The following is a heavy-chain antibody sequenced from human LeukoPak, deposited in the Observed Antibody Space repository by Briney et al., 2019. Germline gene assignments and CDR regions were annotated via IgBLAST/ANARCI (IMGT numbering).Heavy chain of an antibody. D-gene: IGHD2-15*01. V-gene: IGHV3-33*01. CDR1: GFTFNRSG. Sequence: GRSLRLSCGASGFTFNRSGMQWCRQAPGKGLEWVAVIWYDGSNKYYADSVKGRFTISRDNSKNTLYLQMNSLRAEDTAVYYCAREFQGSDFPFHYWGEGTLVTVSS. CDR2: IWYDGSNK. J-gene: IGHJ4*02. CDR3: AREFQGSDFPFHY.